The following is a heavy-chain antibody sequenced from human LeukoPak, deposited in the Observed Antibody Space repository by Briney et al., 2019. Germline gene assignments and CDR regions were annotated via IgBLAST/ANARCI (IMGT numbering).Heavy chain of an antibody. CDR1: GFTFGDHA. CDR2: IRSKTYGGTT. Sequence: GGSLRLSCTVSGFTFGDHAMSWVRQAPGKGLEWVGFIRSKTYGGTTEYAASVKGRFIISRDDSASIAYLQMNSLKAEDTAVYYCTRGPIQLWLYHGMDVWGQGTTVTVSS. J-gene: IGHJ6*02. D-gene: IGHD5-18*01. V-gene: IGHV3-49*04. CDR3: TRGPIQLWLYHGMDV.